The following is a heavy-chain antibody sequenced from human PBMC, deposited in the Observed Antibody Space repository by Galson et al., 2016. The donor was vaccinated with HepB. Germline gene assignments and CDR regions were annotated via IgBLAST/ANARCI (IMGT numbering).Heavy chain of an antibody. V-gene: IGHV3-43D*04. CDR1: GFTFDDYA. CDR2: ITWDGRRA. Sequence: SLRLSCAASGFTFDDYAMHWVRQPPGKGLEWVSLITWDGRRASYADSVRGRFTISRDNSKNSLFLQMKNLRVGDTAFYYCVRNEPPDDSSGYPGDYWGQGTLVTVSS. J-gene: IGHJ4*02. CDR3: VRNEPPDDSSGYPGDY. D-gene: IGHD3-22*01.